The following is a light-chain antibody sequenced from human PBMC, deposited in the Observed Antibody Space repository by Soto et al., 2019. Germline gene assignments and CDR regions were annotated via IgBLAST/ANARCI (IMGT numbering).Light chain of an antibody. CDR2: EVN. CDR3: TSYAISSPYV. CDR1: SSDVGGYDY. V-gene: IGLV2-14*01. J-gene: IGLJ1*01. Sequence: QSVLTQPACVSGSPGQSITISCTGTSSDVGGYDYVSWYQHHPGKAPKLMIFEVNNRPSEVSNRFSGSKSGNTASVTISGLQVEDEADYYCTSYAISSPYVFGTGTKVTVL.